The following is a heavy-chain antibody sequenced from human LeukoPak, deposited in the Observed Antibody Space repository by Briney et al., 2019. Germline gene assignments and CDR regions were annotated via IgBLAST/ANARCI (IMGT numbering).Heavy chain of an antibody. CDR1: GFTFSSYE. CDR2: ISSSGSAI. CDR3: ARGGRLFDY. V-gene: IGHV3-48*03. D-gene: IGHD1-26*01. Sequence: GGSLRLSCAASGFTFSSYEMNWVRHAPGKGLEWVSYISSSGSAIYYADSLKGRFTISRDNAKNSLYLQMNSLRAEDTAVYYCARGGRLFDYWGQGTLVTVSS. J-gene: IGHJ4*02.